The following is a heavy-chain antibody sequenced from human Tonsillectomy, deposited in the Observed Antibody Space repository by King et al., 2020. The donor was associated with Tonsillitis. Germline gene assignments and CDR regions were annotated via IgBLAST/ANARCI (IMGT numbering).Heavy chain of an antibody. V-gene: IGHV3-49*03. CDR2: IRSKAYGGTT. J-gene: IGHJ5*02. CDR1: GFTFGDYA. D-gene: IGHD3-22*01. CDR3: TRVLVFSPLTHYYYSSGSLRFDP. Sequence: VQLVESGGGLVQPGRSLRLSCTASGFTFGDYAMSWFRQAPGKGLEWVGFIRSKAYGGTTEYAASVKGRFTISRDDSKSIAYLQMNSLKTEDTAVYYCTRVLVFSPLTHYYYSSGSLRFDPWGQGTLVTVSS.